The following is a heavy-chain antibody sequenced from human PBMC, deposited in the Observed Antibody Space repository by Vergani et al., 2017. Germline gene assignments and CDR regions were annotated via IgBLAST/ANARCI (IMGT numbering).Heavy chain of an antibody. J-gene: IGHJ6*02. CDR3: ARDRVKVRGVNYYHYGMDV. V-gene: IGHV1-2*04. CDR1: GYTFTGYY. Sequence: QVQLVQSGAEVKKPGASVKVSCKASGYTFTGYYMHWVRQAPGQGLEWMGWINPNSGGTNYAQKFQGWVTMTRETSISKAYMELSRLRSYDTAVYYCARDRVKVRGVNYYHYGMDVWGQGTTVTVSS. D-gene: IGHD3-10*01. CDR2: INPNSGGT.